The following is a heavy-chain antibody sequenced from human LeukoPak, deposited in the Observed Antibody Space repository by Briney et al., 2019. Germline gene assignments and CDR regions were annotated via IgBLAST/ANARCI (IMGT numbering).Heavy chain of an antibody. J-gene: IGHJ5*02. CDR2: INHDASEK. CDR3: ATSSYSSSSS. V-gene: IGHV3-7*01. Sequence: GGSLRLFCTASGITFTNYWMIWVRQAPGRGLEWVANINHDASEKYYVGSVEGRFTISRDNAKNSLFLQMNSLRAEDTGVYYCATSSYSSSSSWGQGTLVTVSS. CDR1: GITFTNYW. D-gene: IGHD6-6*01.